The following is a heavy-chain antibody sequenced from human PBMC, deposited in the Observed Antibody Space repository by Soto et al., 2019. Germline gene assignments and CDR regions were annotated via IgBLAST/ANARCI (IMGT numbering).Heavy chain of an antibody. J-gene: IGHJ4*02. D-gene: IGHD6-13*01. CDR3: ATRDSGRLY. CDR2: SHQSGNT. Sequence: QVQLQESGPGLVKPSGTLSLTCAVSGVSISSHDWWTWVRQPPGKGLEWIGESHQSGNTNYNSSLESRVTISLAKSKNPLSLQLSSLTVADTAVYYCATRDSGRLYWGQGTLVTVSS. V-gene: IGHV4-4*02. CDR1: GVSISSHDW.